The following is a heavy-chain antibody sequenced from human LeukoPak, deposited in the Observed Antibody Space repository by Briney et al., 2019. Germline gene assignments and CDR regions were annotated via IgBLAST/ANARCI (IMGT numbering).Heavy chain of an antibody. V-gene: IGHV1-69*06. CDR2: TIPIFGTA. CDR1: GGTFSSYG. J-gene: IGHJ6*02. D-gene: IGHD3-22*01. CDR3: ARTNYYDSSGYQGAGTYYYGMDV. Sequence: ASVKVSCKASGGTFSSYGISWVRQAPGQGLEWMGRTIPIFGTANYAQKFQGRVTITADKFTSTAYMEVSSLRSEDTAVYYCARTNYYDSSGYQGAGTYYYGMDVWGQGTTVTVSS.